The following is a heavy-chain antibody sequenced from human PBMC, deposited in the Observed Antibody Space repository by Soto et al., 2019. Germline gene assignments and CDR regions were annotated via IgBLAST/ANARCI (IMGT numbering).Heavy chain of an antibody. CDR1: GGSISSGHYY. CDR2: IYYSGST. CDR3: ARDSPTGGGDWPYYFDS. D-gene: IGHD3-9*01. V-gene: IGHV4-30-4*01. Sequence: SETLSLTCTVSGGSISSGHYYWSWIRQPPGKGLEWIGYIYYSGSTYYNPYLKSRLTISVDTSKNQFSLQLTSVTAADTAVYYCARDSPTGGGDWPYYFDSWGQGALVTVSS. J-gene: IGHJ4*02.